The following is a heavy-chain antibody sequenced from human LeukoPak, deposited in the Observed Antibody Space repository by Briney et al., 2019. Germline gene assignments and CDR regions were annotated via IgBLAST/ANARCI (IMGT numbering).Heavy chain of an antibody. CDR3: ARPGYCSSTSCYQFDY. Sequence: GESLKISCNGSGYSFTSYWIGWVRQMPGKGLEWMGIIYPGDSDTRYSPSFQGQVTISADKSLSTAYLQWSSLKASDTAMYYCARPGYCSSTSCYQFDYWGQGTLVTVSS. V-gene: IGHV5-51*01. CDR1: GYSFTSYW. D-gene: IGHD2-2*01. CDR2: IYPGDSDT. J-gene: IGHJ4*02.